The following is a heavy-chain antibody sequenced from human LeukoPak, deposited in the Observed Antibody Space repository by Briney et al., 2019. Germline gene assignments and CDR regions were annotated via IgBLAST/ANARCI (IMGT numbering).Heavy chain of an antibody. Sequence: GASLRLSCAASGFTFSSYSMNWVPQAPGKGLERVSYISSSSSYIYYADSVKGRFTISRDNAKNSLYLQMNSLRVKATAVDLYSSDPQRAGIVGDDCWGQGTLVTVSS. V-gene: IGHV3-21*01. D-gene: IGHD1-26*01. CDR3: SSDPQRAGIVGDDC. J-gene: IGHJ4*02. CDR2: ISSSSSYI. CDR1: GFTFSSYS.